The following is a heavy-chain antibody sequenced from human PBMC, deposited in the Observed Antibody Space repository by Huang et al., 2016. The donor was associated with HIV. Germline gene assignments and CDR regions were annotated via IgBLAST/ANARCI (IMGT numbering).Heavy chain of an antibody. J-gene: IGHJ4*02. D-gene: IGHD3-22*01. CDR3: ARRQGSGYYFYFDY. Sequence: QLQLQESGPGLVKPSDTLSLNCTISGGSIKSRNYYWGWVRQAPGKGLEWIGDIYYGGSPYYNPSIRSRVSLSVDTSKNQVTLKVNAVIAADTAVYYCARRQGSGYYFYFDYWGRGIPVTVSA. CDR2: IYYGGSP. V-gene: IGHV4-39*01. CDR1: GGSIKSRNYY.